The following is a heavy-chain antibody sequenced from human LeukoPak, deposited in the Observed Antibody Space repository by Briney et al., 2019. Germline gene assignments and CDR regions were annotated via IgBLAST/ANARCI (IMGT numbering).Heavy chain of an antibody. CDR2: INHSGIT. J-gene: IGHJ4*02. D-gene: IGHD6-6*01. V-gene: IGHV4-34*01. CDR3: ARHRAYSSSSPFDY. Sequence: PSETLSLTCAVYGGSFSGYYWSWIRQPPGKGLEWIGEINHSGITNYNPSLKSRVTMFVDMSKNQFSLRLSSVTAADTAVYYCARHRAYSSSSPFDYWGQGTLVTVSS. CDR1: GGSFSGYY.